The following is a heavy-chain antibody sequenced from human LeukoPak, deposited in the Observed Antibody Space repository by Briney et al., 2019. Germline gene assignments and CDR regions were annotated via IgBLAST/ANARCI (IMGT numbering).Heavy chain of an antibody. Sequence: ASVKVSCKASGYTFTSYGISWVRQAPGQGLEWMGWISAYNGNTNYAQKLQGRVTMTTDTSTSTAYMELRSLRSDDTAVYYCARLRPGGSGSPVPPYYYYYMDVWGKGTTVTISS. CDR1: GYTFTSYG. V-gene: IGHV1-18*01. CDR2: ISAYNGNT. CDR3: ARLRPGGSGSPVPPYYYYYMDV. D-gene: IGHD3-10*01. J-gene: IGHJ6*03.